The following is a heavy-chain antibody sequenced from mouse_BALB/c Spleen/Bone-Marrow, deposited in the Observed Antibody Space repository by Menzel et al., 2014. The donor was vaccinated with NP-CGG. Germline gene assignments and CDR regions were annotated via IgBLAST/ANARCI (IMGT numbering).Heavy chain of an antibody. D-gene: IGHD4-1*01. CDR2: IWAGGST. CDR1: GFSLTSYG. J-gene: IGHJ4*01. CDR3: ARDWELSYAMDY. V-gene: IGHV2-9*02. Sequence: VKLMESGPGLVAPSQSLSITCTVSGFSLTSYGVHWVRQPPGKGLEWLGVIWAGGSTNYNSALMSRLSISKDNSKSQVFLKMNSPQTDDTAMYYCARDWELSYAMDYWGQGTSVTVSS.